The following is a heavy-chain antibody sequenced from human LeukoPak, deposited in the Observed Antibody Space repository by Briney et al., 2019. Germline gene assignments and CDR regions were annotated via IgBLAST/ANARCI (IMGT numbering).Heavy chain of an antibody. Sequence: ASVTVSCKASGYTFTGYYMHWVRQAPGQGLEWMGWINPNSGGTNYAQKFQGRVTMTRDTSISTAYMELSRLRSDDTAVYYCARAGITMVRGVYPDGMDVWGQGTTVTVSS. CDR2: INPNSGGT. CDR3: ARAGITMVRGVYPDGMDV. CDR1: GYTFTGYY. V-gene: IGHV1-2*02. D-gene: IGHD3-10*01. J-gene: IGHJ6*02.